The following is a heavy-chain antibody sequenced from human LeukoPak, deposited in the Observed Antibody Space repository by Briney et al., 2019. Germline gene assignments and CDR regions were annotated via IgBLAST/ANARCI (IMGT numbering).Heavy chain of an antibody. D-gene: IGHD6-6*01. CDR2: ISGSGGST. CDR1: GFTFSSYA. Sequence: GGSLRLSCAASGFTFSSYAMSWVRQAPGKGLEWVSTISGSGGSTYYADSVKGRFTISRDNSKNTLSLQMNSLGAEDTATYYCVEGGDSSSSGDFDYWGQGTLVTVSS. CDR3: VEGGDSSSSGDFDY. J-gene: IGHJ4*02. V-gene: IGHV3-23*01.